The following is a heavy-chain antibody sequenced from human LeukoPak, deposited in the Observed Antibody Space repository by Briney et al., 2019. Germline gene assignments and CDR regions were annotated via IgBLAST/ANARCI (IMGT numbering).Heavy chain of an antibody. D-gene: IGHD2-21*02. CDR1: GGSFSGYY. Sequence: KPSETLSLTCAVYGGSFSGYYWSWIRQPPGKGLEWIGEINHSGSTNYNPSLKSRVTISVDTSKNQFSLKLSSVTAADTAVYYCARGRDCGGDCYYFDYWGQGTLVTVSS. CDR2: INHSGST. CDR3: ARGRDCGGDCYYFDY. J-gene: IGHJ4*02. V-gene: IGHV4-34*01.